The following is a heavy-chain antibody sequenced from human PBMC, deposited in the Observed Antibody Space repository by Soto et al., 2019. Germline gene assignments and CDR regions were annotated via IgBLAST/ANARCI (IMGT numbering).Heavy chain of an antibody. CDR2: ISAYNGDT. CDR3: AKDRTRLKQQFNGAA. J-gene: IGHJ5*02. V-gene: IGHV1-18*01. Sequence: QIQLVQSGPEVKKPGASVRVSCKASGYTFSDHGFSWVRQGPGQGLEWLGWISAYNGDTVYAQKSQDRVTMTTDTSTSTAYMELRGLRSDDTAVYYSAKDRTRLKQQFNGAAWGQGTLVTVSS. CDR1: GYTFSDHG. D-gene: IGHD2-8*01.